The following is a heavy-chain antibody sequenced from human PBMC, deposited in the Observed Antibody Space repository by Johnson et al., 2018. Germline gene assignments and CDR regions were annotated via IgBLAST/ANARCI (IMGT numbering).Heavy chain of an antibody. Sequence: QVQLVQSGAEVKKPGSSVKVSCKASGGTFRSYVISWVRQAPGQGLEWMGGIIPMFGTTNYAQKFQGRVTVIADESTSTADMELSSLRSGDTAVYYCAREVSAVGIAPAEYFQHWGQGTLVTVAS. CDR1: GGTFRSYV. CDR2: IIPMFGTT. CDR3: AREVSAVGIAPAEYFQH. V-gene: IGHV1-69*12. D-gene: IGHD6-13*01. J-gene: IGHJ1*01.